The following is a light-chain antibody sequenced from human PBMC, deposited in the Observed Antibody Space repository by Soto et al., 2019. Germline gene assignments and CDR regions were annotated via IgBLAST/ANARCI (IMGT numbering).Light chain of an antibody. Sequence: DIQMTQSPSTLFASVGDRDTNTCRASPPIIGWLAWYQQKPGQTPNLLCYKASTLESGVPSRFSGSGSGTEFTLTVSSLQPDDFATYXXXQYHXXPRTCGQGTNVDI. CDR3: XQYHXXPRT. J-gene: IGKJ1*01. CDR2: KAS. V-gene: IGKV1-5*03. CDR1: PPIIGW.